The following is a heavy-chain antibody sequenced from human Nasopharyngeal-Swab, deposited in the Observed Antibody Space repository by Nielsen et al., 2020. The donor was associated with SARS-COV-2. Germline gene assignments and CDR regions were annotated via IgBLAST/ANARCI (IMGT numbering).Heavy chain of an antibody. Sequence: SETLSLTGTVAGYSISRGYYWGWNRQPPGKGLEWSGSIYHSGSTYYNPSLKGRVTISVDTSKNQFSLKLSSVTAADTAVYYCARDARWELLGAFDIWGQGTMVTVSS. CDR1: GYSISRGYY. CDR3: ARDARWELLGAFDI. V-gene: IGHV4-38-2*02. J-gene: IGHJ3*02. D-gene: IGHD1-26*01. CDR2: IYHSGST.